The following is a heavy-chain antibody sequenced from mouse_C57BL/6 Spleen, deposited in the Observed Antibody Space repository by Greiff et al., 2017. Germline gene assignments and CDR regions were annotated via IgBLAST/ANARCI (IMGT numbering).Heavy chain of an antibody. V-gene: IGHV1-81*01. Sequence: VMLVESGAELARPGASVKLSCKASGYTFTSYGISWVKQRTGQGLEWIGEIYPRSGNTYYNEKFKGKATLTADKSSSTAYMELRSLTSEDSAVYFCAHSSGHYFDYWGQGTTLTVSS. CDR3: AHSSGHYFDY. J-gene: IGHJ2*01. CDR2: IYPRSGNT. D-gene: IGHD3-2*02. CDR1: GYTFTSYG.